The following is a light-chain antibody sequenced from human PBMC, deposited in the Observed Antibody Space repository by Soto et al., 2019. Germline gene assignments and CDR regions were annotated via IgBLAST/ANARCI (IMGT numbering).Light chain of an antibody. CDR2: GAS. Sequence: EIVMTQSPATLSVSPGERATLSCRASQSLNSNLAWYQQKPGQTPRLFIYGASTRATGIPARFSGTGSGTEFTLTISSLRSEDFAVYYCQQYNNWPPTFGQGTKVEIK. CDR1: QSLNSN. J-gene: IGKJ1*01. CDR3: QQYNNWPPT. V-gene: IGKV3-15*01.